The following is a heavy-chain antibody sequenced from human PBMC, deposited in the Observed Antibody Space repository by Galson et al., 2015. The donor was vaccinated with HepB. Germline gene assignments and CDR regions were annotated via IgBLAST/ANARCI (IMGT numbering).Heavy chain of an antibody. V-gene: IGHV3-23*01. Sequence: SLRLSCAASGFTFSSYAMSWVRQAPGKGLEWVSAISGSGGSTYYADSVKGRFTISRDNSKNTLYLQMNSLRAEDTAVYYCAKTMVRGVDAFDIWGQGTMVTVSS. CDR3: AKTMVRGVDAFDI. D-gene: IGHD3-10*01. J-gene: IGHJ3*02. CDR1: GFTFSSYA. CDR2: ISGSGGST.